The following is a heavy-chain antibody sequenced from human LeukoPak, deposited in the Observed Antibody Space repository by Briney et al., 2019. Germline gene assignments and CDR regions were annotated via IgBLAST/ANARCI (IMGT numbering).Heavy chain of an antibody. V-gene: IGHV4-34*01. D-gene: IGHD6-19*01. Sequence: SETLSLTCTVYGGSFSGYYWSWIRQPSGKGLEWIGEINHSGSTNYNPSLKSRVTISVGTSKNQFSLKLSSVTAADTAVYYCARGSIAVAGVSYYYYYTDVWGKGTTVTVSS. J-gene: IGHJ6*03. CDR3: ARGSIAVAGVSYYYYYTDV. CDR1: GGSFSGYY. CDR2: INHSGST.